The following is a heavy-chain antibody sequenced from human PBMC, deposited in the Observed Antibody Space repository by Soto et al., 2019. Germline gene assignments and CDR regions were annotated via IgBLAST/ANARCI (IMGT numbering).Heavy chain of an antibody. Sequence: ASVKVSCKASGYTFINFFIHWVRQAPGQGLEWVGIINPSGGAATYPQKFQGRVTMTRDTSTGTVYMDVSSLRFDDTAVYYCARSHCSGGSCYLGAFDIWG. CDR3: ARSHCSGGSCYLGAFDI. CDR1: GYTFINFF. J-gene: IGHJ3*02. V-gene: IGHV1-46*01. D-gene: IGHD2-15*01. CDR2: INPSGGAA.